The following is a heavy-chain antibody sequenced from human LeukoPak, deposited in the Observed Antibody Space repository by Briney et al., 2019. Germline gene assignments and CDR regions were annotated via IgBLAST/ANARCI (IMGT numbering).Heavy chain of an antibody. CDR2: ISVSSRYK. CDR1: GFTFSSYS. J-gene: IGHJ4*02. CDR3: ARDDPYYYDSSGYCDY. Sequence: GGSLRLSCAASGFTFSSYSMNWVRQAPGKGLEWVSGISVSSRYKNYADSMKGRFTISRDNAKNSLYLQMNSLRAEDTAVYYCARDDPYYYDSSGYCDYWGQGTLVTVSS. V-gene: IGHV3-21*01. D-gene: IGHD3-22*01.